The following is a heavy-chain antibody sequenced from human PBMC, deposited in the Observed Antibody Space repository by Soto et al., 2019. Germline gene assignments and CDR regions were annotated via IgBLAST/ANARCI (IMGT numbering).Heavy chain of an antibody. Sequence: QITLKESGPTLVKPTQTLTLTCTFSGFSLSTSGVGVGWIRQPPGKALEWLALIYWDDDKRYSPSLKSRLTISKDPSKIQVVLTMTNMDPVDTATYYCAHSPTYYYDRKIPTDAFDIWGQGTMVTVSS. J-gene: IGHJ3*02. CDR2: IYWDDDK. V-gene: IGHV2-5*02. CDR1: GFSLSTSGVG. CDR3: AHSPTYYYDRKIPTDAFDI. D-gene: IGHD3-22*01.